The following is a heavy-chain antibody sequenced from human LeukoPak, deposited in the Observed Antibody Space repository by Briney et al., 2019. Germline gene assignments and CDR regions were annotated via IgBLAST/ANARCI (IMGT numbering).Heavy chain of an antibody. CDR2: ISYDGSNK. J-gene: IGHJ4*02. Sequence: GGSLRLSCAASGFTFSSYGMHWVRQAPGKGLEWVAVISYDGSNKYYADSVKGRFTISRDNSKNTLYLQMNSLRAEDTAVYYCAKDFTNRRIAYKRAYFDYWGQGTLVTVSS. CDR1: GFTFSSYG. V-gene: IGHV3-30*18. D-gene: IGHD6-13*01. CDR3: AKDFTNRRIAYKRAYFDY.